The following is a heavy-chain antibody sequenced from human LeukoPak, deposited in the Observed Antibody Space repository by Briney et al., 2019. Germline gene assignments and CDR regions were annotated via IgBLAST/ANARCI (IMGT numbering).Heavy chain of an antibody. D-gene: IGHD5-18*01. CDR3: AKDSGYSYGHGFDY. CDR2: VLSDESNK. V-gene: IGHV3-30*02. Sequence: GGSLRLSCAASGFTFSTYNMHWVRQAPSKGLEWVALVLSDESNKYHADSVKGRFTISRDNSKNALFLQMNSLRDEDTAVYYCAKDSGYSYGHGFDYWGQGTLVTVSS. J-gene: IGHJ4*02. CDR1: GFTFSTYN.